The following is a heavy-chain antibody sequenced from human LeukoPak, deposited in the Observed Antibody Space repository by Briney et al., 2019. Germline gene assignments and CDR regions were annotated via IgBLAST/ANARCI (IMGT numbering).Heavy chain of an antibody. J-gene: IGHJ3*02. CDR2: ISRSGTAM. CDR3: ARDPVYAFDI. V-gene: IGHV3-48*04. Sequence: GGSLRLSCAASGSTFSDYSLNWVRQAPGRGLEWVSYISRSGTAMYYADSVKGRFTMSRDNAQNSLYLRMDSLRAEDTAVYYCARDPVYAFDIWGQGTVVTVSS. CDR1: GSTFSDYS. D-gene: IGHD2-8*01.